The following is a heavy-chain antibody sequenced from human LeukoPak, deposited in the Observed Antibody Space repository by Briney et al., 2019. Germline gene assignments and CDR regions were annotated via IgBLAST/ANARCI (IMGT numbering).Heavy chain of an antibody. CDR3: ARHLWVGATIGGIDY. D-gene: IGHD1-26*01. CDR1: GGSISSYY. Sequence: PSETLSLTCTVSGGSISSYYWSWIRQPPGKGLEWIGYIYYSGSTNYNPSLKSRVTISVDTSKNQFSLKLSSVTAADTAVYYCARHLWVGATIGGIDYWGQGTLVTVSS. V-gene: IGHV4-59*01. J-gene: IGHJ4*02. CDR2: IYYSGST.